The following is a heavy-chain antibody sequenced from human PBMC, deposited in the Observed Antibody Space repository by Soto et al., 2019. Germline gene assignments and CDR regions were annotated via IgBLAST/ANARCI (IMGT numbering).Heavy chain of an antibody. J-gene: IGHJ4*02. CDR3: AGGGSGDIVVVAAIDY. CDR2: LFYSGST. CDR1: GGSISSGNYY. D-gene: IGHD2-15*01. V-gene: IGHV4-31*03. Sequence: QVQLQESGPGLVKPSQTLSLTCTVSGGSISSGNYYWSWIRQHPGKGLEWIGYLFYSGSTYYNPSLKSRGTISVDTAKTQFSRKLSTVTAADTAVYSCAGGGSGDIVVVAAIDYWCQRTLVTVSS.